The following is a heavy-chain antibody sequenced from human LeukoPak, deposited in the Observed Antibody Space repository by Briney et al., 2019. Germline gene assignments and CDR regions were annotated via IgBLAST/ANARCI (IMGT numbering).Heavy chain of an antibody. J-gene: IGHJ4*02. V-gene: IGHV3-21*01. CDR2: ISSSSSYI. CDR1: GFTFSSYS. D-gene: IGHD2-2*01. Sequence: PGGSLRLSCAASGFTFSSYSMNWLRQAPGKGLEGVSSISSSSSYIYYADSVKGRFTISRDNAKNSLYLQMNSLRAEDTAVYYCARERVEYQLVSKREVYHFDYWGQGILVTVSS. CDR3: ARERVEYQLVSKREVYHFDY.